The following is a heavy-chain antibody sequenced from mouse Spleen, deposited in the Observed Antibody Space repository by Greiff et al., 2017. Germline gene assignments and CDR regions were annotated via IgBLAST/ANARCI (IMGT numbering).Heavy chain of an antibody. Sequence: EVKVVESGGGLVKPGGSLKLSCAASGFTFSDYGMHWVRQAPEKGLEWVAYISSGSSTIYYADTVKGRFTISRDNAKNTLFLQMTSLRSEDTAMYYCARGGSEDWYFDVWGTGTTVTVSS. CDR1: GFTFSDYG. D-gene: IGHD1-1*01. J-gene: IGHJ1*03. CDR2: ISSGSSTI. V-gene: IGHV5-17*01. CDR3: ARGGSEDWYFDV.